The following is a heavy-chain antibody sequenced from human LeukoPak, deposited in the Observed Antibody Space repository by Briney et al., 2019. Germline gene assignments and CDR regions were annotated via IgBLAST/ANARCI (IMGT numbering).Heavy chain of an antibody. CDR2: ISISSNYI. V-gene: IGHV3-21*01. J-gene: IGHJ4*02. Sequence: GGSLRLSCAASGFTFSRYSMNWVRQAPGKGLEWVSSISISSNYIYYTDSVKGRCTISRDNGKNSLYLQMNSLRAEDTAVYYCARDAVWGYYDSSGYYPLDYWGQGTLVTVSS. D-gene: IGHD3-22*01. CDR3: ARDAVWGYYDSSGYYPLDY. CDR1: GFTFSRYS.